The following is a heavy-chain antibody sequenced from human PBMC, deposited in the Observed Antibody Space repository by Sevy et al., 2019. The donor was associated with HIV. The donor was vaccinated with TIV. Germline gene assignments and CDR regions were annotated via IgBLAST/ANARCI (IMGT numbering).Heavy chain of an antibody. V-gene: IGHV3-30*02. J-gene: IGHJ4*02. Sequence: GGSLRLSCAASGFSFSSYGMHWVRQAPGKGLEWMSYIQYDGSTKDYADSVKGRFTISRDNSKNTRYLQMNSLRVEDTAVFYCVKEGGGEGGDHWGQGTLVTVSS. CDR3: VKEGGGEGGDH. CDR1: GFSFSSYG. D-gene: IGHD2-21*01. CDR2: IQYDGSTK.